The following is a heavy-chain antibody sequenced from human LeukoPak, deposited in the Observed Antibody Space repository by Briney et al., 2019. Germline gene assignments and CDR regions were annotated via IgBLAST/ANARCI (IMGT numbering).Heavy chain of an antibody. Sequence: ASVKVSCKASGYNFLNYGISWVRQAPGQGLEWMGWISSKTGNINYAQKFQARATMTRDTSTSTAYMELRSLRSDDTAVYFCARRFLNSHPIYYYMDVWAKGTTVIVSS. CDR2: ISSKTGNI. D-gene: IGHD2-21*01. CDR3: ARRFLNSHPIYYYMDV. CDR1: GYNFLNYG. V-gene: IGHV1-18*01. J-gene: IGHJ6*03.